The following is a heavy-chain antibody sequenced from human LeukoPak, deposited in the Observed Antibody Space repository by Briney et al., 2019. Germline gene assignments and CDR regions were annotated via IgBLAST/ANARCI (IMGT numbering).Heavy chain of an antibody. CDR3: AKRGVVIRVILVGFHKEAYYLDS. CDR2: ISDRGST. Sequence: GGSLRLSCAVSGITLSNYGISWVRQGPGKGLEWVAGISDRGSTKYADSVKGRFTISRDNPKKTLYLQIDSVTAQHGAVYFCAKRGVVIRVILVGFHKEAYYLDSWGLGALVTVSS. V-gene: IGHV3-23*01. CDR1: GITLSNYG. J-gene: IGHJ4*02. D-gene: IGHD3-22*01.